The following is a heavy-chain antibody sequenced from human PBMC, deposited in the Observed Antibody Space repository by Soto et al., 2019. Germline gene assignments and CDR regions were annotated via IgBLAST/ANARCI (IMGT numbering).Heavy chain of an antibody. D-gene: IGHD2-15*01. CDR1: GGSISSYY. CDR3: ARVVVSYYYYYMDV. J-gene: IGHJ6*03. Sequence: XXTLSLTFTVSGGSISSYYWRWIRQPPGKGLEWIGYIYYSGSTNYNPSLKSRVTISVDTSKNQFSLKLSSVTAADTAVYYCARVVVSYYYYYMDVWGKGTTVTVSS. CDR2: IYYSGST. V-gene: IGHV4-59*01.